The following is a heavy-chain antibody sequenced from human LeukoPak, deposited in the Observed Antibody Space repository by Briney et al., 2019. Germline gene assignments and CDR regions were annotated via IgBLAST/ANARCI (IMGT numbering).Heavy chain of an antibody. D-gene: IGHD2-15*01. CDR3: AKGTSSSCYSAPNY. V-gene: IGHV3-23*01. CDR1: GFTSIAYA. Sequence: PGGSLRLSCVGSGFTSIAYALTWARQAPGKGLEWVSGISGGGVTTYYADSVKGRFTISRDNSKNTLSLQLNSLRAEDTAVYYCAKGTSSSCYSAPNYWGQGTLVTVSS. J-gene: IGHJ4*02. CDR2: ISGGGVTT.